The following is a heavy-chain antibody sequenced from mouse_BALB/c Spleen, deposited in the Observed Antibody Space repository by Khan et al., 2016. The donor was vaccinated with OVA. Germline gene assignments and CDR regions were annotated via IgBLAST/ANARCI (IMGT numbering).Heavy chain of an antibody. D-gene: IGHD2-4*01. Sequence: QVQLQESGPGLVQPSQSLSITCTVSGFSLTSSGVHWVRQSPGKVLEWLGVIWSGGSTAYNAAFISSLSISKDNSKSQVFFKMNRLQANDTAIYYCARNYDYDEGLAYWGQGTLVTVSA. CDR2: IWSGGST. J-gene: IGHJ3*01. V-gene: IGHV2-2*02. CDR3: ARNYDYDEGLAY. CDR1: GFSLTSSG.